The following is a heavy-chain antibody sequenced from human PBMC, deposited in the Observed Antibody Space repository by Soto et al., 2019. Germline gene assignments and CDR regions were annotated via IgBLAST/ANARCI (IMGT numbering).Heavy chain of an antibody. V-gene: IGHV3-30*18. CDR1: GFTLSNTG. D-gene: IGHD6-19*01. CDR2: ISHDGFSQ. Sequence: QVQLVESGGGVVQPGTSLRLSCVVSGFTLSNTGVHWVRQDPGKGLEWVAMISHDGFSQYYLDSVKGRFTISRDNSKNTVYLQMHSLRPEDTSVYYCAKDWGSSGWYNWFYSWGQGTLVTVSS. J-gene: IGHJ5*01. CDR3: AKDWGSSGWYNWFYS.